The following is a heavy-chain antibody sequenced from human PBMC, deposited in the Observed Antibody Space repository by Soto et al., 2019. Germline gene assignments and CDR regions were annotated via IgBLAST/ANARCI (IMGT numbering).Heavy chain of an antibody. Sequence: TSETLSLTCTVSGASIISSRSYWGWVRQPPGKGLEWIVSSYYTGGTYSTYYNPSLKSRVTISVDTSKSQFSLNLRSVTAADTAVYYCASPRQGNYDFLSGYYALDYWGQGTLVTVSS. V-gene: IGHV4-39*01. J-gene: IGHJ4*02. CDR3: ASPRQGNYDFLSGYYALDY. CDR2: SYYTGGT. D-gene: IGHD3-3*01. CDR1: GASIISSRSY.